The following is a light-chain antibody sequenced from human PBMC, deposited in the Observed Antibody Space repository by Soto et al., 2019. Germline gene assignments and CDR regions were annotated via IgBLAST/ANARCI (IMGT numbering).Light chain of an antibody. Sequence: QSVLTQPASVSGSPGQSITISCTGTSSDVGGYNYVSWYQQHPGKAPKLMIYEVSNRPSGVSNRFSGSKSGNTDSLTISGLQDEDEADYYCSSYTSSSTPYVLGTGTKVTVL. CDR3: SSYTSSSTPYV. V-gene: IGLV2-14*01. J-gene: IGLJ1*01. CDR1: SSDVGGYNY. CDR2: EVS.